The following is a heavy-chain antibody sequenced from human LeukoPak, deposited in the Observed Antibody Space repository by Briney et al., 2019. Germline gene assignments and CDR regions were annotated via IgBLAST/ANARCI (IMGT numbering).Heavy chain of an antibody. V-gene: IGHV1-8*03. CDR1: GYTFTSYD. Sequence: ASVKVSCKASGYTFTSYDINWVRQATGQGLEWMGWMNPNSGNTGYAQKFQGRVTITRNTSISTAYMELSSLRSEDTAVYYCATGRFTMVWGVRVWAYWGQGTLVTVSP. CDR2: MNPNSGNT. D-gene: IGHD3-10*01. CDR3: ATGRFTMVWGVRVWAY. J-gene: IGHJ4*02.